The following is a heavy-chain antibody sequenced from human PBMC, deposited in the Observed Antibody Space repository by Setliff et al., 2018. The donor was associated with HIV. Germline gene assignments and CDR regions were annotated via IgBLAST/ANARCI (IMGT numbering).Heavy chain of an antibody. V-gene: IGHV1-69-2*01. Sequence: GASVKVSCKVSGYTFPDYYMQWVRQAPGKGLEWMGLIDPDRGEAVYAEKFQGRVTITADRSKDIAYMKLSSLRSEDTAMYYCAWGTQRPIDSWGHGTLVTVSS. CDR2: IDPDRGEA. CDR3: AWGTQRPIDS. J-gene: IGHJ5*01. D-gene: IGHD3-16*01. CDR1: GYTFPDYY.